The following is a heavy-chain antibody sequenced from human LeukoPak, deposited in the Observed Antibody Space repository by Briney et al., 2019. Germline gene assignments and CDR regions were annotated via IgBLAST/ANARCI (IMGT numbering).Heavy chain of an antibody. V-gene: IGHV3-7*01. D-gene: IGHD3-10*01. Sequence: GSLRLSCAASGFIFSSYWMSWVRQAPGKGLEWVANIKQDGSEKYYVDSVKGRFTISRDNAKNSLYLQMNSLRAEDTAVYYCARAGDPEPIYYYYYMDVWGKGTTVTVSS. CDR2: IKQDGSEK. CDR3: ARAGDPEPIYYYYYMDV. J-gene: IGHJ6*03. CDR1: GFIFSSYW.